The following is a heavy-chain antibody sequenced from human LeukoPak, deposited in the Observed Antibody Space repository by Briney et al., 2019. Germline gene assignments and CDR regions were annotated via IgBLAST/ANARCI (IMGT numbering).Heavy chain of an antibody. CDR2: IASDGSST. J-gene: IGHJ4*02. CDR1: GFTFGSYW. D-gene: IGHD4-23*01. CDR3: ARGRPHGNDY. Sequence: HPGVSLRLSCAASGFTFGSYWMNWVRQAPGKGLVWVSRIASDGSSTTYADSVKGRFSISRDNAKNTLYLQMNSLRVEDMAVYYCARGRPHGNDYWGQGTLVTVSS. V-gene: IGHV3-74*01.